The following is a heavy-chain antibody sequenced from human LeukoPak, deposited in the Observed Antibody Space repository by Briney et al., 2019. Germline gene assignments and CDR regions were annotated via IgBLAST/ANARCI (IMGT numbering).Heavy chain of an antibody. CDR3: ARVYYDSSGYYPRWFDP. CDR1: GYTFSNYG. V-gene: IGHV1-18*01. Sequence: ASVKVSCKASGYTFSNYGISWVRQAPGQGLEWMGWISAYNGNTNYAQKLQGRVTMTTDTSTSTAYMELRSLRSDDTAVYYCARVYYDSSGYYPRWFDPWGQGTLVTVSS. CDR2: ISAYNGNT. D-gene: IGHD3-22*01. J-gene: IGHJ5*02.